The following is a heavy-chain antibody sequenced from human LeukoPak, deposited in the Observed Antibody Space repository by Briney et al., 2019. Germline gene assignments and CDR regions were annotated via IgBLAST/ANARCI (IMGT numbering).Heavy chain of an antibody. V-gene: IGHV3-64*01. CDR2: ISSNGGST. D-gene: IGHD3-22*01. CDR1: GFTFSSYA. J-gene: IGHJ3*02. Sequence: GGSLRLSCAASGFTFSSYAMHWVRQAPGKGLEYVSAISSNGGSTYYANSVKGRFTISRDNSKNTLYLQMGSLRAEDMAVYYCARVGYDSSGASAFDIWGQGTMVTVSS. CDR3: ARVGYDSSGASAFDI.